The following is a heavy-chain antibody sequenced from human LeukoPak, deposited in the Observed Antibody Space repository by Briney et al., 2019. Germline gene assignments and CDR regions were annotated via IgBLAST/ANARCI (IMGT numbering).Heavy chain of an antibody. V-gene: IGHV1-18*01. Sequence: ASVKVSCKASGYTFTSYGISWVRQAPGQGLEWMGWISAYNGNTNYAQKLQGRVTMTTDTSTSTAYMELRSLRSDDTAVYYCAREARIVGATKWFDPWGQGTLVTVSS. CDR1: GYTFTSYG. J-gene: IGHJ5*02. CDR3: AREARIVGATKWFDP. D-gene: IGHD1-26*01. CDR2: ISAYNGNT.